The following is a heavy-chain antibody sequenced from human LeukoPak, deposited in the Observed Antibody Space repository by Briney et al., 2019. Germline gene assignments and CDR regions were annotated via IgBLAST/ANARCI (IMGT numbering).Heavy chain of an antibody. J-gene: IGHJ4*02. D-gene: IGHD3-22*01. Sequence: GGSLRLSCAASGFTFSSYAMSWVRQAPGKGLEWVSAISGSGGSTYYADSVKGRFTISRDNSKNTLYLQMNSLRAEDTAVYYCAKSWYYYDSSGYYKVYWGQGTLVTVSS. CDR2: ISGSGGST. CDR3: AKSWYYYDSSGYYKVY. V-gene: IGHV3-23*01. CDR1: GFTFSSYA.